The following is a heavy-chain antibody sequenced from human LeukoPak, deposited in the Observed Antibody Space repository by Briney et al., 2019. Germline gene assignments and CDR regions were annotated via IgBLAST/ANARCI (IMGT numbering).Heavy chain of an antibody. CDR2: INYSGST. J-gene: IGHJ4*02. D-gene: IGHD3-10*01. CDR3: ARYVVYGSGKYYFDH. V-gene: IGHV4-39*01. CDR1: GGSVSSTTYF. Sequence: SETLSLTCTVSGGSVSSTTYFWSWMRQPPGKGLEWIASINYSGSTYYNPSLKSRVTISVDTSDNQFSLKLSSVTAADTAVYYCARYVVYGSGKYYFDHWGQGTLVTVSS.